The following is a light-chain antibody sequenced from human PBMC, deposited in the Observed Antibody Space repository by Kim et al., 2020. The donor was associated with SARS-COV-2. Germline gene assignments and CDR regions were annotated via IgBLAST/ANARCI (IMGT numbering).Light chain of an antibody. CDR1: QSVTGR. V-gene: IGKV3-11*01. J-gene: IGKJ4*01. Sequence: LSPGERATLPCRASQSVTGRVSWYQQRPGQAPRLLIYDTSNRATGIPARFSGSGSGTDFTLTISSLEPEDFAVYYCQQRRSWPLTFGGGTKWIS. CDR3: QQRRSWPLT. CDR2: DTS.